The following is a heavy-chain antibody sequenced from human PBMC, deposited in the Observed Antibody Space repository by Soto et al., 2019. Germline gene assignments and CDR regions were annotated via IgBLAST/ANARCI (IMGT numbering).Heavy chain of an antibody. CDR3: TTGGSRRASDY. CDR1: GFTVSSNY. Sequence: GGSLRLSCAASGFTVSSNYMSWVRQAPGKGLEWVSVIYSGGSTYYADSVKGRFTISRDNSKNTLYLQMNSLRAEDTAVYYCTTGGSRRASDYWGQGTLVTVSS. D-gene: IGHD3-16*01. CDR2: IYSGGST. V-gene: IGHV3-53*01. J-gene: IGHJ4*02.